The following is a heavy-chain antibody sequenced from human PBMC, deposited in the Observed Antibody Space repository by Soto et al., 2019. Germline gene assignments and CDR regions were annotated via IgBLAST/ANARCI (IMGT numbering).Heavy chain of an antibody. Sequence: GGSLRLSCAASGFTFSTYNMSWVRQAPGKGLEWVSAISGSGGSTYYADSVKGRFTISRDNSKNTLYLQMNSLRAEDTAVYYCAYSSTPFDYWGQGTLVTVSS. J-gene: IGHJ4*02. D-gene: IGHD6-13*01. V-gene: IGHV3-23*01. CDR1: GFTFSTYN. CDR2: ISGSGGST. CDR3: AYSSTPFDY.